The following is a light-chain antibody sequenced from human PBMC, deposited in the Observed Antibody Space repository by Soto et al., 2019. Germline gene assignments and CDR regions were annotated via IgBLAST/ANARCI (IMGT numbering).Light chain of an antibody. CDR3: QQRYSWPPIT. J-gene: IGKJ5*01. CDR1: QSVIRF. CDR2: DTS. V-gene: IGKV3-11*01. Sequence: EVVLTQSPATLSLSPGERATLSCRASQSVIRFLAWYQQKPGQAPRLLIYDTSNRATGIPARFSGSGSGTDFTLTISSLAPEDFAVYYCQQRYSWPPITFGQGTRLEIK.